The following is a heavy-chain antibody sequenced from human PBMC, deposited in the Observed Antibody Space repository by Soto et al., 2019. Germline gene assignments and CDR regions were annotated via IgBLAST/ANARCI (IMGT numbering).Heavy chain of an antibody. V-gene: IGHV3-48*02. CDR3: ASPKGGQQPTSTDYYYYGMDV. J-gene: IGHJ6*02. CDR1: GFTFSSYS. D-gene: IGHD6-13*01. CDR2: ISSSSSTI. Sequence: GGFLRLSCAACGFTFSSYSMNWVRQAPGKGLEWVSYISSSSSTIYYADSVKGRFTISRDNAKNSLYLQMNSLRDEDTAVYYCASPKGGQQPTSTDYYYYGMDVWGQGTTVTVSS.